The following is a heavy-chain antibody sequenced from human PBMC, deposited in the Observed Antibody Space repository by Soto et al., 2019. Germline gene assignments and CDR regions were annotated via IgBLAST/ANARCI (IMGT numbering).Heavy chain of an antibody. J-gene: IGHJ4*02. V-gene: IGHV3-23*01. CDR3: TKHGGGSRTYYFDY. Sequence: GGSLRLSCAASGFTFSSYAMSWVRQAPGKGLEWVSAISGSGGGTYYADSVKGRFTISRDNSKNTLYLQMNSLRAEDTDVYFSTKHGGGSRTYYFDYWGQGTLVTVSS. CDR1: GFTFSSYA. CDR2: ISGSGGGT. D-gene: IGHD2-15*01.